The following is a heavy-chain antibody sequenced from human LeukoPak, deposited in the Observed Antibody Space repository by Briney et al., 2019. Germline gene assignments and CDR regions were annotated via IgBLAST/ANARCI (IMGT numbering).Heavy chain of an antibody. CDR1: GFTFSSYW. D-gene: IGHD3/OR15-3a*01. V-gene: IGHV3-7*01. Sequence: GGSLRLSWAASGFTFSSYWMSWVRQAPEKGLEWVANINQEGGEKYYVDPVKGRFTISRDNAKNSLYLQMNSLRAEDTAVYYCARLYPGLVSRGSQYYYYYGMDVWGQGTTVTVSS. CDR2: INQEGGEK. CDR3: ARLYPGLVSRGSQYYYYYGMDV. J-gene: IGHJ6*02.